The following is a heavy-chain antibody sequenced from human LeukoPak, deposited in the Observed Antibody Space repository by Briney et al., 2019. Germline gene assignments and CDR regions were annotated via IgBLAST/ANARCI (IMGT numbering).Heavy chain of an antibody. Sequence: SETLSLTCTVSGGSIRPYYWSWVRQPPGKGLEWVGDIYYSGSTNYNPSLKSRVTISVDTSKNQFSLKLSSVTAADTAVYYGAREAAHYYDTSRSWFDPWGQGTLVTVSS. D-gene: IGHD3-22*01. CDR3: AREAAHYYDTSRSWFDP. CDR2: IYYSGST. J-gene: IGHJ5*02. CDR1: GGSIRPYY. V-gene: IGHV4-59*01.